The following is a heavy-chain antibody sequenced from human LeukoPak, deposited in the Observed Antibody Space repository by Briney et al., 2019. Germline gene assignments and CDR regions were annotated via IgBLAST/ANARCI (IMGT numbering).Heavy chain of an antibody. CDR3: AKAPRPRYCSGGSCYKTAYYYGMDV. Sequence: GGSLRLSCAASGFTFSSYAMSWVRQAPGKGLEWVSAISGSGGSTYYADSVKGRFTISRDNSKNTLCLQMNSLRAEDTAVYYCAKAPRPRYCSGGSCYKTAYYYGMDVWGQGTTVTVSS. J-gene: IGHJ6*02. D-gene: IGHD2-15*01. CDR1: GFTFSSYA. V-gene: IGHV3-23*01. CDR2: ISGSGGST.